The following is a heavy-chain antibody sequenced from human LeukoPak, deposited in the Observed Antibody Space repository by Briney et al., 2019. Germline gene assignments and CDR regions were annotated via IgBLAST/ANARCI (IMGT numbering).Heavy chain of an antibody. CDR1: GFTFSSYA. J-gene: IGHJ4*02. Sequence: GRSLRLSCAASGFTFSSYAMHWVRQAPGKGLEWVAVISYDGSNKYYADSVKGRFTISRDNSKNTLYLQMNSLRAEDTAVYYCARDLLRWGMLDDSSGYWPDYWGQGTLVTVSS. D-gene: IGHD3-22*01. V-gene: IGHV3-30*01. CDR2: ISYDGSNK. CDR3: ARDLLRWGMLDDSSGYWPDY.